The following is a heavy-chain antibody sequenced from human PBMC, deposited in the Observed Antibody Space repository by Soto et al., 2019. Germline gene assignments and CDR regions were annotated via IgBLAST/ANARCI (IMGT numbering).Heavy chain of an antibody. CDR1: GGSFSGYY. CDR2: INHSGST. CDR3: ARFPRVEHTFDY. Sequence: SETLSLTCAVYGGSFSGYYWSWIRQPPGKGLEWIGEINHSGSTNYNPSLKSRVTISVDTSKNQFSLKLSSVTAADTAVYYCARFPRVEHTFDYWGQGTLVTVSS. J-gene: IGHJ4*02. V-gene: IGHV4-34*01.